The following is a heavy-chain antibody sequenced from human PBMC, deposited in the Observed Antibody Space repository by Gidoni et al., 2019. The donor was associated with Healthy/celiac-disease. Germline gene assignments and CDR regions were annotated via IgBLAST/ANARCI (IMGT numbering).Heavy chain of an antibody. CDR3: ARGWGTMIVVVSHFDL. Sequence: EVQLVESGGGLVPPGGSLRLSCATSGFPFSCYWMSWVRQDPGKGLEWVANIKQDGSEKYYVDSVKGRFTSSRDNAKNSLYLQMNSLRAEDTAVYYCARGWGTMIVVVSHFDLWGRGILVTVSS. J-gene: IGHJ2*01. D-gene: IGHD3-22*01. CDR1: GFPFSCYW. V-gene: IGHV3-7*01. CDR2: IKQDGSEK.